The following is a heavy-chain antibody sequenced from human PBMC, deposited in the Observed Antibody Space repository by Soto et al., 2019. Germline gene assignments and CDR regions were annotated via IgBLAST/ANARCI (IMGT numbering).Heavy chain of an antibody. J-gene: IGHJ1*01. CDR3: AREDASSGHAGTFWH. Sequence: QVQLVESGGGVVQPGRSLRLSCTASGVTFSNYVMHWIRQAPGEGLEWVAGISVDGSNTHYADSVKGRFTISRDNSKNTLYLQMDSLTTEETTVYYCAREDASSGHAGTFWHWGQGTLATVSS. CDR2: ISVDGSNT. D-gene: IGHD3-22*01. CDR1: GVTFSNYV. V-gene: IGHV3-30-3*01.